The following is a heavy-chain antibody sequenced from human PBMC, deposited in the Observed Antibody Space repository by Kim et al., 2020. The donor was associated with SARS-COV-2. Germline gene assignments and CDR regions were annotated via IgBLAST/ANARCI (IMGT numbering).Heavy chain of an antibody. D-gene: IGHD5-12*01. CDR3: ARGWVRSAMDV. Sequence: SETLSLTCAIYGGSFSGYYWSWIRQYPGKGLEWIGEINHSGATTYNPSLESRVTISVDTSKSQFSLRLSSVAAADTAVYYCARGWVRSAMDVWAEGTTFT. V-gene: IGHV4-34*01. CDR2: INHSGAT. J-gene: IGHJ6*03. CDR1: GGSFSGYY.